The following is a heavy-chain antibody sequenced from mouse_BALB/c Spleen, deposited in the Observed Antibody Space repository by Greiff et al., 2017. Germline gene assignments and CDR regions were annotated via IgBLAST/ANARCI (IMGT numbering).Heavy chain of an antibody. CDR2: ISSGGSYT. CDR1: GFTFSSYG. CDR3: ARGGTMGAMDY. Sequence: EVQLVESGGDLVKPGGSLKLSCAASGFTFSSYGMSWVRQTPDKRLEWVATISSGGSYTYYPDSVKGRFTISRDNAKNTLYLQMSSLKSEDTAMYYCARGGTMGAMDYWGQGTSVTVSS. V-gene: IGHV5-6*01. J-gene: IGHJ4*01. D-gene: IGHD1-1*02.